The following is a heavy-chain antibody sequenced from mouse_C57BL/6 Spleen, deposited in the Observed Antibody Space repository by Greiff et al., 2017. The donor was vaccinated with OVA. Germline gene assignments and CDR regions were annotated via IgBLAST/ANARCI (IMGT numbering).Heavy chain of an antibody. D-gene: IGHD3-3*01. V-gene: IGHV1-50*01. Sequence: QVQLQQSGAELVKPGASVKLSCKASGYTFTSYWMQWVKQRPGQGLEWIGEIDPSDSYTNYNQKFKGKATLTVDTSSSTAYMQLSSLTSEDSAVYYCARRGLVFDYWGQGTTLTVSS. J-gene: IGHJ2*01. CDR1: GYTFTSYW. CDR3: ARRGLVFDY. CDR2: IDPSDSYT.